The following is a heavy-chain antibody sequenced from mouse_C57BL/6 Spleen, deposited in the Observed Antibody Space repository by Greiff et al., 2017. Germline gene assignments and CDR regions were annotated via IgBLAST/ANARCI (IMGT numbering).Heavy chain of an antibody. CDR2: ISDGGSYT. V-gene: IGHV5-4*01. J-gene: IGHJ1*03. D-gene: IGHD2-13*01. CDR3: AREWLTVSRYFDG. Sequence: EVKLEESGGGLVKPGGSLKLSCAASGFTFSSYAMSWVRQTPEKRLEWVATISDGGSYTYYPDNVKGRSTISRDNAKNNLYLQMSQLTSEDTAMYYCAREWLTVSRYFDGWGTGTTVTVSS. CDR1: GFTFSSYA.